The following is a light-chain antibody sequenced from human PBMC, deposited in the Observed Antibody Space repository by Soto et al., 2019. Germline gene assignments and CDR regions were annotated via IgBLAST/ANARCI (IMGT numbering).Light chain of an antibody. CDR3: AAWDDSLNVWV. Sequence: QSALTQPASVSGSPGQSITISCTGTSSDVGSYNYVSWYQQYPGKAPKLMIYEVSNRPSGVPDRFSGSKSGTSASLAISGLQSEDEADYYCAAWDDSLNVWVFGGGTKLTVL. J-gene: IGLJ3*02. CDR1: SSDVGSYNY. CDR2: EVS. V-gene: IGLV2-14*01.